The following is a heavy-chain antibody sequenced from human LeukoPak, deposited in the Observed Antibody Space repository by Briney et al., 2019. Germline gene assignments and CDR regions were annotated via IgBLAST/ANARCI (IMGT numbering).Heavy chain of an antibody. V-gene: IGHV1-69*13. Sequence: SVTVSCKASGGTFSIYAIRWVRQAPGQGLEWVGGIIPILGTDNDEQKFQGRGKNTANESKRTAYMELSSLRSEDKAVYYCARDRRAIHQYSGEFDHWGQGTLVTVSS. D-gene: IGHD7-27*01. CDR2: IIPILGTD. CDR1: GGTFSIYA. CDR3: ARDRRAIHQYSGEFDH. J-gene: IGHJ4*02.